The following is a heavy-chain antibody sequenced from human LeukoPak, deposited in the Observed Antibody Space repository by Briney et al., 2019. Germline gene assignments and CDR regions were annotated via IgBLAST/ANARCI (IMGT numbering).Heavy chain of an antibody. D-gene: IGHD6-19*01. Sequence: GGSLRLSCAASGFTFSSYDMHWVRQATGKGLEWVSAIGTAGDTYYPGSVKGRFTISRENAKNSLYLQMNSLRAGDTAVYYCARAARSSGWSYYYYGIDVWGQGTTVTVSS. J-gene: IGHJ6*02. CDR1: GFTFSSYD. V-gene: IGHV3-13*01. CDR2: IGTAGDT. CDR3: ARAARSSGWSYYYYGIDV.